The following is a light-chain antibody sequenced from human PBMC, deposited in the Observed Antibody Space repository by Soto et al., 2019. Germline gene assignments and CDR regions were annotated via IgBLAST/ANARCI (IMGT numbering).Light chain of an antibody. CDR1: QGISSY. CDR3: QPYNNWPLT. J-gene: IGKJ4*01. CDR2: AAS. Sequence: IQLTQSPSSLSASVGDRVTITCRASQGISSYLAWYQQKPGKAPKLLIYAASTLQSGVPSRFSGSGSGTDFTLTISSLQSEDFAIYYCQPYNNWPLTFGGGTKVESK. V-gene: IGKV1-9*01.